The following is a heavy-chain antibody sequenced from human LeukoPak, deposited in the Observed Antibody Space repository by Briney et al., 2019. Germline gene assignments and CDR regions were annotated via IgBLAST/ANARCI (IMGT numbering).Heavy chain of an antibody. Sequence: ASVKVSCKASGYTFTDYYMHWVRQAPGQGLEWMGWINPNNGGTNYAQKLQGRVTMTRDTSISTTYMELSRLRSDDTAVYYCAREAAAPGDYWGQGTLVTVSS. CDR3: AREAAAPGDY. CDR2: INPNNGGT. V-gene: IGHV1-2*02. CDR1: GYTFTDYY. D-gene: IGHD6-13*01. J-gene: IGHJ4*02.